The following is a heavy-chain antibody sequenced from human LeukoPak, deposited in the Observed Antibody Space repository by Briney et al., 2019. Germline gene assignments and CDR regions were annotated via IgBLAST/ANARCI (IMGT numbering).Heavy chain of an antibody. CDR3: AKGSSPLGHFDY. J-gene: IGHJ4*02. Sequence: PGGSLRLSCAASRFTFSGYAMSWVRQAPGKGLEWVSGISASGVDTYYADSVKGRFTISRDNSKNTLYLQMNSLRAEDTAVYYRAKGSSPLGHFDYWGQGTLVTVSS. D-gene: IGHD6-13*01. V-gene: IGHV3-23*01. CDR2: ISASGVDT. CDR1: RFTFSGYA.